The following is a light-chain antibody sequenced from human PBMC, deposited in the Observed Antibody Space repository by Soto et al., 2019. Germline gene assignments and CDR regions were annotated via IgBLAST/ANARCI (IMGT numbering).Light chain of an antibody. CDR1: SSNIGSNY. CDR2: RNN. CDR3: AAWDDSLSGRV. Sequence: QSALTQPPSASGTPGQRVTISCSGSSSNIGSNYVYWYQQLPGTAPKLLIYRNNQRPSGVPDRFSGSKSGTSAFLAISGLRSEDEADYYCAAWDDSLSGRVFGGGTKLTVL. V-gene: IGLV1-47*01. J-gene: IGLJ3*02.